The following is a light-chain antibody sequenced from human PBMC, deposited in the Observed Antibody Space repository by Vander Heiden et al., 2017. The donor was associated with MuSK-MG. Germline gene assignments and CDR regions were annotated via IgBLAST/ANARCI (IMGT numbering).Light chain of an antibody. Sequence: SILIQSPSASATPGQRTTISCSGSTSNIAINSVNWYQQLPGLAPKLLIYDTSQRPSGVPDRFSGSKSGTSASLAISGLLSEDEADYFCAAWDDNLAGVVFGGGTRLTVL. CDR2: DTS. CDR1: TSNIAINS. J-gene: IGLJ3*02. V-gene: IGLV1-44*01. CDR3: AAWDDNLAGVV.